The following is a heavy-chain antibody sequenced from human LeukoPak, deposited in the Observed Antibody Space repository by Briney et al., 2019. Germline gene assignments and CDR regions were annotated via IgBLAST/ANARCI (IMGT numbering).Heavy chain of an antibody. CDR3: AQGKRQRASAGNYFDY. CDR1: GFSLSTSGGG. D-gene: IGHD6-13*01. V-gene: IGHV2-5*01. Sequence: SGPTLVKPTQTLTLTCTFSGFSLSTSGGGVGWIRQPPGKALEWLALIYWNDDKRYSPSLKSRLTITKDTSKNQLVLTMTNMDPVDTATYYCAQGKRQRASAGNYFDYWGQGTLVTVSS. CDR2: IYWNDDK. J-gene: IGHJ4*02.